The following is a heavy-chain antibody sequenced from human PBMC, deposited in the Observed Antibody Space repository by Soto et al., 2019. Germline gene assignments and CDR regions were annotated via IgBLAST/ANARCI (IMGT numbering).Heavy chain of an antibody. CDR2: IIPILGIA. D-gene: IGHD2-2*01. J-gene: IGHJ5*02. CDR3: ALSSSQLLAFDP. CDR1: GGTFSSYT. Sequence: QVQLVQSGAEVKKPGSSVKVSCKASGGTFSSYTISWVRQAPGQGLEWMGRIIPILGIANYAQKFQGRVTITADKSTSTADMELSSLRSEDTAVYYCALSSSQLLAFDPWGQGTLVTVSS. V-gene: IGHV1-69*02.